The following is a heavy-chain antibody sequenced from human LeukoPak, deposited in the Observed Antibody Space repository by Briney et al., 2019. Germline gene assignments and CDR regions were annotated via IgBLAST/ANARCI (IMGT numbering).Heavy chain of an antibody. CDR3: ARGTNYYDSSGSSGYGMDV. CDR2: IYYSGST. D-gene: IGHD3-22*01. J-gene: IGHJ6*02. V-gene: IGHV4-31*03. Sequence: SQTLSLTCTVSGGSISSGGYYWSWIRQHPGKGLEWIGYIYYSGSTYYNPSPKSRVTISVDTSKNQFSLKLSSVTAADTAVYYCARGTNYYDSSGSSGYGMDVWGQGTTVTVSS. CDR1: GGSISSGGYY.